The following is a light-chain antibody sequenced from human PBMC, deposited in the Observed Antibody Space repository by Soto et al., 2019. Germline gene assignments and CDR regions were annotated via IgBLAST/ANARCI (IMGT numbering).Light chain of an antibody. CDR3: SSYTSISTYV. CDR2: EVS. V-gene: IGLV2-14*01. CDR1: SSDVGGFNY. Sequence: QSVLSQPASVSGSPGQSITISCTATSSDVGGFNYVSWVQQHPGKAPKLMIYEVSNRPSGVSNRFSGSKSGNTASLTISGLQAEDEADYYCSSYTSISTYVFGPGTKV. J-gene: IGLJ1*01.